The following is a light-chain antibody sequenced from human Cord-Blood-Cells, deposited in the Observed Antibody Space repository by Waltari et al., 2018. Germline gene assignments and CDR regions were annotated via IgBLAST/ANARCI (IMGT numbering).Light chain of an antibody. CDR1: QSISSY. Sequence: DIKMTQSTSSLSASVGDRVTITCRASQSISSYLNWYQQKPGKAPKRLIYAASSLQSGVPSRFSGSGSGTDFTLTISSLQPEDFATYYCQQSYSTPCTFGPGTKVDIK. V-gene: IGKV1-39*01. CDR2: AAS. CDR3: QQSYSTPCT. J-gene: IGKJ3*01.